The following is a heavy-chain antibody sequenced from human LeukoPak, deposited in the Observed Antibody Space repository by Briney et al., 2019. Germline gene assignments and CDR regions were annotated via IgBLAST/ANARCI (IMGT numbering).Heavy chain of an antibody. Sequence: PGGSLRLSCAASGFTFSSYAMHWVRQAPGKGLEWVAVISYDGSNKYYADSVKGRFTISRDNSKNTLYLQMNSLRAEDTAVYYCARVRMVYFDYWGQGTLVTVSS. CDR3: ARVRMVYFDY. J-gene: IGHJ4*02. D-gene: IGHD3-10*01. CDR1: GFTFSSYA. CDR2: ISYDGSNK. V-gene: IGHV3-30-3*01.